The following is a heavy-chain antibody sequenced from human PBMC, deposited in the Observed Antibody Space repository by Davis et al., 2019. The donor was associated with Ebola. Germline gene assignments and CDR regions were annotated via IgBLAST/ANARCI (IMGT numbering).Heavy chain of an antibody. CDR1: GFPFSNYA. Sequence: GESLKISCAASGFPFSNYAMHWVRQAPDKGLEWVAVTSHDGSTTYYEDSVKGRFTISRDNSKNTLYLQLNRLRSEDTAVYFCARASWYPRCDYWGQGTLVTVSS. V-gene: IGHV3-30*04. D-gene: IGHD6-13*01. CDR3: ARASWYPRCDY. J-gene: IGHJ4*02. CDR2: TSHDGSTT.